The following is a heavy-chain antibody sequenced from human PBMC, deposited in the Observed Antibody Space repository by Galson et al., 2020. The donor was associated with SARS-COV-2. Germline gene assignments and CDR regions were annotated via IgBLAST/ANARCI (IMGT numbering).Heavy chain of an antibody. Sequence: SETLSLTCTVSGDSLSSGGYYWSWIRQHPGKGLEWIGYIYYTASTYYNPYLKSRVTISVAMSENQFSLKLSSVTAADTAVYYCARDPGVNTYYSYEMDVWGQGITVTVSS. V-gene: IGHV4-31*03. CDR1: GDSLSSGGYY. D-gene: IGHD3-16*02. CDR3: ARDPGVNTYYSYEMDV. CDR2: IYYTAST. J-gene: IGHJ6*02.